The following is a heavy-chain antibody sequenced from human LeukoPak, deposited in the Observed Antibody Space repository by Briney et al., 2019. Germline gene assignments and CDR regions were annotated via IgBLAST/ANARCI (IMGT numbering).Heavy chain of an antibody. CDR2: IYYSGST. V-gene: IGHV4-59*08. Sequence: SETLSLTCTVSGGSISSYSWSWIRQPPGKGLEWIGYIYYSGSTNYNPSLKSRVTISVDTSKNQFSLKPSSVTAADTAVYYCARLSMVRGNWFDPWGQGTLVTVSS. CDR1: GGSISSYS. D-gene: IGHD3-10*01. J-gene: IGHJ5*02. CDR3: ARLSMVRGNWFDP.